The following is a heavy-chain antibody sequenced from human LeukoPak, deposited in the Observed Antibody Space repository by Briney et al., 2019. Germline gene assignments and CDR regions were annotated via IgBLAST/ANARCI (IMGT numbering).Heavy chain of an antibody. CDR1: GFTVSSNY. D-gene: IGHD2-15*01. V-gene: IGHV3-66*01. CDR2: IYSAGNT. J-gene: IGHJ4*02. CDR3: ARAHDRGYCYGLDY. Sequence: PGGSLRFSCAASGFTVSSNYMSWVRQALGKGLEWVSVIYSAGNTYYAGSVQGRFTMSRENPENTLYLQMNSLRAEDTAVYYCARAHDRGYCYGLDYWGQGTLVTVSS.